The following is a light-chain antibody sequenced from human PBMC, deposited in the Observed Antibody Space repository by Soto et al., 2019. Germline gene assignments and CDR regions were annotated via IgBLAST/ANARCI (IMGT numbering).Light chain of an antibody. Sequence: QSVLTQPPSVSEAPGQRVTISCTGSSSNIGAGYDVHWYQQLPGTAPKLLIYGNSNRPSGVPDRFSGSKSGTSASLTITGLQAEDEADYYCQSYDSSHWVFGGGTQLTVL. J-gene: IGLJ3*02. CDR2: GNS. CDR1: SSNIGAGYD. V-gene: IGLV1-40*01. CDR3: QSYDSSHWV.